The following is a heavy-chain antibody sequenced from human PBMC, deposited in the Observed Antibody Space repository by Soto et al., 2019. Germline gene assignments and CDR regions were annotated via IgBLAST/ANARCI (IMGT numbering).Heavy chain of an antibody. Sequence: ASVKVSCKASGYTFTDYGINWVRQAPGQGLEWMGWIRPYNGNTNYAQKFQGRVTMTTDTSTTTAYMDLRALRPDDTAMYYCARDFLDCNGGGCYSMSRFDPWGQGTLVTSPQ. CDR2: IRPYNGNT. CDR1: GYTFTDYG. J-gene: IGHJ5*02. CDR3: ARDFLDCNGGGCYSMSRFDP. V-gene: IGHV1-18*01. D-gene: IGHD2-15*01.